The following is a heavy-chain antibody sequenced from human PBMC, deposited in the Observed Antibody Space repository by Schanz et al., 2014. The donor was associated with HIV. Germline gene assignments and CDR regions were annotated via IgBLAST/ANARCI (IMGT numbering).Heavy chain of an antibody. V-gene: IGHV3-33*06. CDR2: IWYDGSNK. CDR1: GFTFSSYG. CDR3: AKDGSWEAFDVFDI. J-gene: IGHJ3*02. Sequence: QVQLVESGGGVVQPGRSLRLSCAASGFTFSSYGMHWVRQAPGKGLEWVAVIWYDGSNKYYADSVKGRFTISRDNSKNTLYLQMNSLRAEDTAVYYCAKDGSWEAFDVFDIWGQGTMVTVSS. D-gene: IGHD1-26*01.